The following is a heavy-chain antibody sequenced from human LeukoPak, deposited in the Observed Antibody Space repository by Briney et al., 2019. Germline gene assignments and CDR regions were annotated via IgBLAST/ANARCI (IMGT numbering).Heavy chain of an antibody. CDR3: ARVSGSYGNNGAFDI. V-gene: IGHV3-48*01. CDR1: GFTFSNYG. J-gene: IGHJ3*02. CDR2: ISSSGSNI. D-gene: IGHD1-26*01. Sequence: GGSLRLSCAASGFTFSNYGMNWVRQAPGKGLEWVSYISSSGSNIKYADSVKGRFTISRDNSKNTLYLQMNSLRAEDTAVYYCARVSGSYGNNGAFDIWGQGTMVTVSS.